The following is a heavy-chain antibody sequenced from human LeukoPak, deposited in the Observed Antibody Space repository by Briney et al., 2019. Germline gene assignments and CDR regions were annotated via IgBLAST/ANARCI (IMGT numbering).Heavy chain of an antibody. D-gene: IGHD6-19*01. CDR2: ISGSGGST. Sequence: PGGSLRLSCAASGFTFSSYAMSWVRQAPGKGLEWVSAISGSGGSTYYADSVKGRFTISRDNSKNTLYLQMNSLRAEDTAVYYCAKYAGYSSLRGTLYYFDYWGQGTLVTVSS. J-gene: IGHJ4*02. CDR3: AKYAGYSSLRGTLYYFDY. CDR1: GFTFSSYA. V-gene: IGHV3-23*01.